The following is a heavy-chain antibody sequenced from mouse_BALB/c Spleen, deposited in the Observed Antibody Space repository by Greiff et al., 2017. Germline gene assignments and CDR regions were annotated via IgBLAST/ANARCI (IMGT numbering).Heavy chain of an antibody. V-gene: IGHV1-14*01. Sequence: VQLQQSGPELVKPGASVKMSCKASGYTFTSYVMHWVKQKPGQGLEWIGYINPYNDGTKYNEKFKGKATLTSDKSSSTAYMELSSLTSEDSAVYYCARRAYYRYDGDYYAMDYWGQGTSVTVSS. D-gene: IGHD2-14*01. CDR2: INPYNDGT. CDR1: GYTFTSYV. CDR3: ARRAYYRYDGDYYAMDY. J-gene: IGHJ4*01.